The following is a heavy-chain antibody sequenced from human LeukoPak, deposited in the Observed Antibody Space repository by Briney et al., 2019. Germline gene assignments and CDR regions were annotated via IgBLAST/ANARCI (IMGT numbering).Heavy chain of an antibody. CDR1: GYTFTSYG. J-gene: IGHJ4*02. Sequence: GASVKVSCKASGYTFTSYGISWVRQAPGQGLEWMGWISAYNGNTNYAQKLQGRVTMTTDTSTSTAYMELSSLRSEDTAVYYCARQREWLVRSLFDYWGQGTLVTVSS. CDR2: ISAYNGNT. CDR3: ARQREWLVRSLFDY. D-gene: IGHD6-19*01. V-gene: IGHV1-18*01.